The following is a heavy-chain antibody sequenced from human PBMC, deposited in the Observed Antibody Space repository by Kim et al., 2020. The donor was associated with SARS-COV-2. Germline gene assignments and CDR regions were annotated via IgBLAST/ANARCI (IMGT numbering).Heavy chain of an antibody. D-gene: IGHD4-17*01. V-gene: IGHV1-3*01. Sequence: ASVKVSCKASGYTFTSYAIHWLRQAPGQRLEWMGWINVGNSNTKYSQKFQDRVTVTSDTSASTAYMDLSSLRFEDMAVYYCARAYAYYGLDYWGQGTLVT. J-gene: IGHJ4*02. CDR2: INVGNSNT. CDR3: ARAYAYYGLDY. CDR1: GYTFTSYA.